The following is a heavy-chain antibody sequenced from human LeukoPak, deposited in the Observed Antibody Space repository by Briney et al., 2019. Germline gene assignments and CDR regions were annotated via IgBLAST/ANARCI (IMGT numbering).Heavy chain of an antibody. V-gene: IGHV4-39*01. J-gene: IGHJ4*02. Sequence: SSETLSLTCTVAGGSISSGSYYWGWIRQPPGKGLEWIGSIYYSGSTYYNPSLKSRITVSLDTSKNQFSLKLSSVTAADTAVYYCARQRRCLRGYIDYWGQGALVTVSS. D-gene: IGHD5-12*01. CDR1: GGSISSGSYY. CDR2: IYYSGST. CDR3: ARQRRCLRGYIDY.